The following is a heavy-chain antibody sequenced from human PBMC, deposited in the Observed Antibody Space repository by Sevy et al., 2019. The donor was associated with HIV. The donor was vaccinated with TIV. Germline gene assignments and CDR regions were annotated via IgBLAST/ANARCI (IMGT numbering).Heavy chain of an antibody. CDR2: IYYSGST. V-gene: IGHV4-39*01. CDR1: GGSISSSSYY. CDR3: ARHDVVVVLGYGMDV. J-gene: IGHJ6*02. D-gene: IGHD2-2*01. Sequence: SETLSLTFTVSGGSISSSSYYWGWIRQPPGKGLEWIGSIYYSGSTYYNPSLKSRVTISVDTSKNQFSLKLSSVTAADTAVYYCARHDVVVVLGYGMDVWGQGTTVTVSS.